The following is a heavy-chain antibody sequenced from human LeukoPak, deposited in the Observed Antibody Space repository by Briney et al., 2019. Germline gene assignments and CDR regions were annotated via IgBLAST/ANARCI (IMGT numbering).Heavy chain of an antibody. D-gene: IGHD3-22*01. CDR3: ARSPRGITMIVVVITTWFDY. CDR1: GFXFSDYY. Sequence: GGSLRLSCAASGFXFSDYYISWIRQAPGKGLEWVSYISSSSSYTNYADSVKGRFTISRDNAKNSLYLQMNSLRAEDTAVYYCARSPRGITMIVVVITTWFDYWGQGTLVTVSS. V-gene: IGHV3-11*03. J-gene: IGHJ4*02. CDR2: ISSSSSYT.